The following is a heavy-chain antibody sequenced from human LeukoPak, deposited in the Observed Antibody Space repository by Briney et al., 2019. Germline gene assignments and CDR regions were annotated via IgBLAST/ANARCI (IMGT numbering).Heavy chain of an antibody. CDR3: ARGPYYYGSGSYFWAKGWFDP. V-gene: IGHV1-8*02. CDR1: GGTFSSYA. D-gene: IGHD3-10*01. J-gene: IGHJ5*02. Sequence: GASVKVSCKASGGTFSSYAITWVRQATGQGLEWMGWMNPNSGNTGYAQKFQGRVTMTRNTSISTAYMELSSLRSEDTAVYYCARGPYYYGSGSYFWAKGWFDPWGQGTLVTVSS. CDR2: MNPNSGNT.